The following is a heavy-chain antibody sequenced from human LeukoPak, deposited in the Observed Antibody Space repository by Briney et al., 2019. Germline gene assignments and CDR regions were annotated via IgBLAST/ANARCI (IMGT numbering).Heavy chain of an antibody. CDR3: ARGKDDSSGYYFDY. Sequence: PGGSLRLSCAAPGFTFSSYWMSWVRQAPGKGLEWVANIKQDGSEKYYVDSVKGRFTISRDNAKNSLYLQMNSLRAEDTAVYYCARGKDDSSGYYFDYWGQGTLVTVSS. CDR1: GFTFSSYW. J-gene: IGHJ4*02. D-gene: IGHD3-22*01. CDR2: IKQDGSEK. V-gene: IGHV3-7*01.